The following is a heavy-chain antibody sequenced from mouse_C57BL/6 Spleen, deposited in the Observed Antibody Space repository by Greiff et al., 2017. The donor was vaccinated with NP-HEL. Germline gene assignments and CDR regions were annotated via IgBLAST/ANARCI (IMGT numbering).Heavy chain of an antibody. D-gene: IGHD3-2*02. Sequence: DVMLVESGEGLVKPGGSLKLSCAASGFTFSSYAMSWVRQTPEKRLEWVAYISSGGDYIYYADTVKGRFTISRDNARNTLYLQMSSLKSEDTAMYYCTRDLRQLRPPYAMDYWGQGTSVTVSS. CDR2: ISSGGDYI. CDR1: GFTFSSYA. CDR3: TRDLRQLRPPYAMDY. V-gene: IGHV5-9-1*02. J-gene: IGHJ4*01.